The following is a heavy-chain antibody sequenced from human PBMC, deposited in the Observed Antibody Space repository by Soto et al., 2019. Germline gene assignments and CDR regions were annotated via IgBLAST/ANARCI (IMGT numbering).Heavy chain of an antibody. D-gene: IGHD3-22*01. V-gene: IGHV1-69*13. Sequence: VASVKVSCKASGGTFTDLGLHWVRRAPGQGLEWMGGIIPIFGTPNYAQKFRGRVIITADEFTSTAHMELSSLRSEDTAVYYCARGWDHYDSSGLLTWFDPWGQGTLVTVSS. CDR3: ARGWDHYDSSGLLTWFDP. CDR1: GGTFTDLG. J-gene: IGHJ5*02. CDR2: IIPIFGTP.